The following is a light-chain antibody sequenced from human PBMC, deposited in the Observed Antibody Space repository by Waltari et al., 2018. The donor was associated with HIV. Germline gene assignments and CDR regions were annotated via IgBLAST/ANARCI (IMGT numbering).Light chain of an antibody. J-gene: IGLJ3*02. CDR3: YATDSSGNHGGV. CDR2: EET. CDR1: ALPKKS. Sequence: SYELPQPPSVSVSPGQTARITCSGDALPKKSAYLFKHESGQAPVLVIYEETNRPSGIPERFSGSSSGTMATLTISGAQVEDEADYYCYATDSSGNHGGVFGGGTKLTVL. V-gene: IGLV3-10*01.